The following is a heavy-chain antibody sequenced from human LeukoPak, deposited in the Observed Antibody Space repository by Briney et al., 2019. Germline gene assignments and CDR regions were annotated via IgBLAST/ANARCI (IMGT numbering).Heavy chain of an antibody. CDR2: IFYSGNT. CDR3: ARHSRSGYSGYENAFDI. Sequence: SETLSLTCTVSGGSISNPGYYWTWIRQHPGKGLEWIGYIFYSGNTYYNPSLKSRVTISVDTSKNQFSLKLSSVTAADTAVYYCARHSRSGYSGYENAFDIWGQGTMVTVSS. J-gene: IGHJ3*02. CDR1: GGSISNPGYY. V-gene: IGHV4-31*03. D-gene: IGHD5-12*01.